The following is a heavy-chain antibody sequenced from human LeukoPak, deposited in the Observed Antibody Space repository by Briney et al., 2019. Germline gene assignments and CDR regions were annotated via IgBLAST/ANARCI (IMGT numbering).Heavy chain of an antibody. CDR2: IKQDGSEK. CDR3: AANSYSDY. J-gene: IGHJ4*02. Sequence: GGSLRLSCAASGFTFSGYWMSWVRQAPGKGLEWVANIKQDGSEKNYVDSVKGRFTISRDNAKNSLYLQMNSLRAEDTAVYYCAANSYSDYWGQGTLVTVSS. D-gene: IGHD4-23*01. V-gene: IGHV3-7*01. CDR1: GFTFSGYW.